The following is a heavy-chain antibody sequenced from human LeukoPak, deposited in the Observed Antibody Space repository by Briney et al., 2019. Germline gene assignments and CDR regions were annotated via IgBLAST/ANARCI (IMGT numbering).Heavy chain of an antibody. CDR2: IYCSGST. J-gene: IGHJ6*03. Sequence: SETLSLTCAVYGGSFSGYYWSWIRQPPGKGLEWIGYIYCSGSTNYNPSLKSRVTISVDTSKNQFSLKLTSVTAADTAVYYCARTTEGGYTYGYFYYYYMDVWGKGTTVTISS. D-gene: IGHD5-18*01. CDR1: GGSFSGYY. V-gene: IGHV4-59*01. CDR3: ARTTEGGYTYGYFYYYYMDV.